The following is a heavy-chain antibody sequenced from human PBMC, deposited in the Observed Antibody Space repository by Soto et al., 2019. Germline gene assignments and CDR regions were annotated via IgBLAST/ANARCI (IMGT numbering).Heavy chain of an antibody. J-gene: IGHJ6*03. CDR3: TLKKGIVVVPAAKSHYYMDV. CDR1: GYTFTSYD. V-gene: IGHV1-8*01. D-gene: IGHD2-2*01. CDR2: MNPNSGNT. Sequence: EASVKVSCKASGYTFTSYDINWVRQATVQGLEWMGWMNPNSGNTGYAQKFQGRVTMTRNTSISTAYMELSSLRSEDTAVYYCTLKKGIVVVPAAKSHYYMDVWGKGTTVTVSS.